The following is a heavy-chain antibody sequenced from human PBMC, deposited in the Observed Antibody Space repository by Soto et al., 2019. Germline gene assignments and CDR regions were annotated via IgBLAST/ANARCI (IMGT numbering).Heavy chain of an antibody. CDR3: ASSPHKDSRPDY. Sequence: EVQLVESGGGLVQPGGSLRLSCAASGFTFSSYWMSWVRQAPGKGLEWVANIKQDGSEKYYVDSVKGRLTISRDNAKNSLYLQMDSLRAEDTAVYYCASSPHKDSRPDYWGQGTLVTVSS. D-gene: IGHD3-22*01. CDR2: IKQDGSEK. J-gene: IGHJ4*02. CDR1: GFTFSSYW. V-gene: IGHV3-7*03.